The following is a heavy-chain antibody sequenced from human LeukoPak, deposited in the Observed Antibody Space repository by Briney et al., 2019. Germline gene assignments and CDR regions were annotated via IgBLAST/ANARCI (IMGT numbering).Heavy chain of an antibody. V-gene: IGHV3-33*01. CDR3: ARDRVKLERRGMCFDY. CDR1: GFTFSSYG. J-gene: IGHJ4*02. Sequence: PGGSLRLSCAASGFTFSSYGMHWVRQAPGKGLEWVAVIWYDGSNKYYADSLKGRFTISRDNSKNTLYLQMNSLRAEGTAVYYCARDRVKLERRGMCFDYWGQGTLVTVSS. CDR2: IWYDGSNK. D-gene: IGHD1-1*01.